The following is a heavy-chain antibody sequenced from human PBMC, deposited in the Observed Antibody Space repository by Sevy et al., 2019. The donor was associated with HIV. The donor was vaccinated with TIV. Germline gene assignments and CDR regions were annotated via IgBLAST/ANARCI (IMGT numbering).Heavy chain of an antibody. CDR2: ISGSGGTT. J-gene: IGHJ4*02. V-gene: IGHV3-23*01. Sequence: GGSLRLSCEVSGLTFSNYAMSWVRQAPGKGLEWVSAISGSGGTTYYADSVKGRFTISRDNSKNTLYLYMNSLRAEDTAVYYCAKREGSPYLYDRSGYYPFDYWGQGTLVTVSS. CDR1: GLTFSNYA. D-gene: IGHD3-22*01. CDR3: AKREGSPYLYDRSGYYPFDY.